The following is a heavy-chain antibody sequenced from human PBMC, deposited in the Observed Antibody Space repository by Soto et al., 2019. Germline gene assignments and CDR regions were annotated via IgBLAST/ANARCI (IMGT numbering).Heavy chain of an antibody. CDR2: ISSSSSTI. CDR1: GFTFSSYS. CDR3: ARVGPGYSYGSGYYFDY. V-gene: IGHV3-48*02. D-gene: IGHD5-18*01. J-gene: IGHJ4*02. Sequence: GESLKISCAASGFTFSSYSMNWVRQAPGKGLEWVSYISSSSSTIYYADSVKGRFTISRDNAKNSLYLQMNSLRDEDTAVYYCARVGPGYSYGSGYYFDYWGQGTLVTVSS.